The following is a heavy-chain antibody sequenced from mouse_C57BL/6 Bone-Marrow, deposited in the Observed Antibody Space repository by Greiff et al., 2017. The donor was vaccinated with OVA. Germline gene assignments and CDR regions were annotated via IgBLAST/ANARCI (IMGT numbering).Heavy chain of an antibody. CDR1: GYSITSGYY. D-gene: IGHD1-1*01. Sequence: ESGPGLVKPSQSLSLTCSVTGYSITSGYYWNWIRQLPGNKLEWMGYISYDGSNNYNPSLKNRISITRDTSKNQFFLKLNSVTTEDTATFYCASTTVVAPYWYFDVWGTGPTVTVSS. J-gene: IGHJ1*03. CDR2: ISYDGSN. V-gene: IGHV3-6*01. CDR3: ASTTVVAPYWYFDV.